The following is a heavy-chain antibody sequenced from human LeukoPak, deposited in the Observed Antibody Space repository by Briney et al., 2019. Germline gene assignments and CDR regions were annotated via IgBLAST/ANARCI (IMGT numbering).Heavy chain of an antibody. J-gene: IGHJ4*02. D-gene: IGHD3-16*01. V-gene: IGHV1-69*05. CDR1: GYTFTGNG. CDR2: TIPIFGTA. CDR3: VREGEPQTFAY. Sequence: SVKVSCKASGYTFTGNGISWVRQAPGQGLEWMGGTIPIFGTATYAQRFQGRVTITTDESRSTAYMELNSLRSDDTAVYYCVREGEPQTFAYWGQGTLVTVSS.